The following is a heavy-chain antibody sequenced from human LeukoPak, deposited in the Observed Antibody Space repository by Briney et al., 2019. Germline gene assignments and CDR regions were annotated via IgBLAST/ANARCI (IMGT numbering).Heavy chain of an antibody. J-gene: IGHJ5*02. CDR1: GGSMSTFY. D-gene: IGHD6-13*01. V-gene: IGHV4-59*08. CDR2: IYYSGST. Sequence: SETLSLTCTVSGGSMSTFYWSWIRQPPGKGLEWIGYIYYSGSTNYNPSLKSRVTISVDTSKNQFSLKLSSVTAADMATYYCARSIAGDGPTHNWFGPWGQGALVTVSS. CDR3: ARSIAGDGPTHNWFGP.